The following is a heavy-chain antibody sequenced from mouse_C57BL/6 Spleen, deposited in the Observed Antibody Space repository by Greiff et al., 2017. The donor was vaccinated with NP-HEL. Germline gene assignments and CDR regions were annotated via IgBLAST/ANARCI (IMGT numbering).Heavy chain of an antibody. CDR2: IYPGDGDT. Sequence: VQLQQSGPELVKPGASVKISCKASGYAFSSSWMNWVKQRPGKGLEWIGRIYPGDGDTNYNGKFKGKATLTADKSSSTAYMQLSSLTSEDSAVYCCARTYSNYWFAYWGQGTLVTVSS. D-gene: IGHD2-5*01. CDR1: GYAFSSSW. J-gene: IGHJ3*01. V-gene: IGHV1-82*01. CDR3: ARTYSNYWFAY.